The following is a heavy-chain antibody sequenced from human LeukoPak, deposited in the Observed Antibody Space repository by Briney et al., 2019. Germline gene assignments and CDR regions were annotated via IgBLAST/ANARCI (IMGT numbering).Heavy chain of an antibody. J-gene: IGHJ4*02. CDR2: IYTSGST. CDR1: GVSIDSGNYY. Sequence: PSETLSLTCTVSGVSIDSGNYYWSWIRQPAGKGLEWIGRIYTSGSTNYNPSLKSRVTISVDTSKNQFSLKLSSVTAADTAVYYCASVSSRDVDYWGQGTLVTVSS. CDR3: ASVSSRDVDY. D-gene: IGHD6-13*01. V-gene: IGHV4-61*02.